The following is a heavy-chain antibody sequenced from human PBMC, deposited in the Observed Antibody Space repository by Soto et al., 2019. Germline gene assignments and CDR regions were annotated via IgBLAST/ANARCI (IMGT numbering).Heavy chain of an antibody. J-gene: IGHJ4*02. D-gene: IGHD3-9*01. CDR1: GFTFSDHY. CDR2: IRKKVNSYTT. CDR3: ARTYTFDSYYFDY. V-gene: IGHV3-72*01. Sequence: GGSLRLSCAASGFTFSDHYMDWVRQAPGKGLEWVGRIRKKVNSYTTEYAASVKGRFTISRDDSKNSLDLQMNSLRTEDTAVYYCARTYTFDSYYFDYWGRGTLVTVSS.